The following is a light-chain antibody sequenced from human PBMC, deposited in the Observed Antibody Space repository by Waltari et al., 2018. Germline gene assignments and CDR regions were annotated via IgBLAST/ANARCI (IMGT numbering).Light chain of an antibody. CDR3: SSYTSSSTRV. Sequence: QSALTQPASVSGSPGQSISISCTGTSSDVGGYNFVSWYQQHPGKAPQLMIYDVANRPLGVSNRISGSKSVNTASLTISGLQAEDEADYYCSSYTSSSTRVFGTGTKVTVL. V-gene: IGLV2-14*03. CDR1: SSDVGGYNF. J-gene: IGLJ1*01. CDR2: DVA.